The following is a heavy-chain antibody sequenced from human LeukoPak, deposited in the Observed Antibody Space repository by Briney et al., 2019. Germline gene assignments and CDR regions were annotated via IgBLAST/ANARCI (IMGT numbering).Heavy chain of an antibody. J-gene: IGHJ3*01. CDR3: ARDDSSGSAGTNSKHAFDV. V-gene: IGHV4-39*07. Sequence: SETLSLTCSLSGGSITSSIYYWGWIRQPPGKGLEWIGSISYSGNTYYNPSLDSRVIISVDTSKNQFSLKVISVTAADTAVYYCARDDSSGSAGTNSKHAFDVWGQGTTVTVSS. CDR1: GGSITSSIYY. D-gene: IGHD2-2*01. CDR2: ISYSGNT.